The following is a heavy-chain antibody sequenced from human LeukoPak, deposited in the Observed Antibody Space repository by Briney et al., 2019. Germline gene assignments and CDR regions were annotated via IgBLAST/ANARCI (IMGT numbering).Heavy chain of an antibody. CDR1: GVTFSSYA. CDR2: ISDSGSST. D-gene: IGHD1-26*01. V-gene: IGHV3-23*01. CDR3: AKSFRGSYYDALDY. Sequence: PGGSLRLSCAASGVTFSSYAMSWVRQAPGKGLEWVSAISDSGSSTYYADSVKGRFTISRDNSKNTLYLQMNSLRAEDTAIYYCAKSFRGSYYDALDYWGQGTLVAVSS. J-gene: IGHJ4*02.